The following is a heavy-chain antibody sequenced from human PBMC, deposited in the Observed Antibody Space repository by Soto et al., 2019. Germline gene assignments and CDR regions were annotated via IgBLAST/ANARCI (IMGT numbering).Heavy chain of an antibody. CDR1: GFTFSSYA. CDR2: ISYDGSNK. V-gene: IGHV3-30-3*01. Sequence: LRLSCAASGFTFSSYAMHWVRQAPGKGLEWVAVISYDGSNKYYADSVKGRFTISRDNSKNTLYLRMNSLRAEDTAVYYCARLTYYYDSSGYSPGYWGQGTLVTVSS. D-gene: IGHD3-22*01. J-gene: IGHJ4*02. CDR3: ARLTYYYDSSGYSPGY.